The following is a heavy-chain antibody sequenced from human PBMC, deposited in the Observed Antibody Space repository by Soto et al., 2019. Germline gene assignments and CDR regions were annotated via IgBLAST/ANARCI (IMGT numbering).Heavy chain of an antibody. CDR2: INSDGSST. V-gene: IGHV3-74*01. CDR3: ARDRDYGSGSPAYDP. J-gene: IGHJ5*02. Sequence: GGSLRLSCAASGFTFSSYWMHWVRQAPGKGLVWVSRINSDGSSTSYADSVKGRFTISRDNAKNTLYLQMNSLRAEDTAVYYCARDRDYGSGSPAYDPWGQGTLVTVSS. D-gene: IGHD3-10*01. CDR1: GFTFSSYW.